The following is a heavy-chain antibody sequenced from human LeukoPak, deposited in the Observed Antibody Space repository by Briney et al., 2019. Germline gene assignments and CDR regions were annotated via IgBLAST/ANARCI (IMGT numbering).Heavy chain of an antibody. V-gene: IGHV3-23*01. CDR3: AKDGNWARFED. Sequence: GGSLRLSCAASGFPFSSYAMSWFRQTPGKGLEWVSSIIASGGTTYYADSVKGRFTISRDNSKNMVWLQINSPTAEDTATYYCAKDGNWARFEDWGQGTLVTVSS. CDR1: GFPFSSYA. CDR2: IIASGGTT. D-gene: IGHD7-27*01. J-gene: IGHJ4*02.